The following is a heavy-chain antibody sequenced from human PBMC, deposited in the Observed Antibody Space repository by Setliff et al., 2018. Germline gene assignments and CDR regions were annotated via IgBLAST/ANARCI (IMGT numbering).Heavy chain of an antibody. J-gene: IGHJ5*01. D-gene: IGHD3-10*01. CDR1: GGSISSNSHY. CDR2: IHYSGST. Sequence: SETLSLTCTVSGGSISSNSHYWGWIRQPPGKGLEWIGSIHYSGSTYYNPSLESRVTISVDTSKNQFSLKMTSVTAADTAVYYCARIKWFGETDCFDSWGQGTLVTVSS. V-gene: IGHV4-39*01. CDR3: ARIKWFGETDCFDS.